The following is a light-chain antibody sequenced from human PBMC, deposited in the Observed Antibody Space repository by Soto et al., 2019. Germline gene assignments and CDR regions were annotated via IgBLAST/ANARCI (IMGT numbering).Light chain of an antibody. J-gene: IGKJ4*01. CDR2: AAS. CDR3: QQRKTYPLS. V-gene: IGKV1-9*01. Sequence: DIQLTQSPSFLSSSVGDRVTITCRTSQGISSYLAWYQQKPGKAPPLLISAASTLTSGVPSRFSGSGSRTEFTLTSSRLPPEDFATNCCQQRKTYPLSFGGGTKVEI. CDR1: QGISSY.